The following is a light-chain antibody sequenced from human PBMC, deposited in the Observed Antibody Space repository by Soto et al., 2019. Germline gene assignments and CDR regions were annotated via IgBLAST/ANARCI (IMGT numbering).Light chain of an antibody. J-gene: IGLJ3*02. V-gene: IGLV1-40*01. CDR3: QSYDTGLSGAV. CDR2: GNY. Sequence: SVLTQPPSVSGAPGQRVTISCTGSSSDIGAGYDVHWYQQVPGTAPKLLIFGNYNRPSGVPGRFSGSKSDTSASLAITGLQAEDEADYYCQSYDTGLSGAVFGGGTKLTVL. CDR1: SSDIGAGYD.